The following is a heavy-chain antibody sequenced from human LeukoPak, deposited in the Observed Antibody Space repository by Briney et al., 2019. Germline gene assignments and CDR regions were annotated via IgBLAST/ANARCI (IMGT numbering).Heavy chain of an antibody. CDR3: VRNLMQFTGLAY. Sequence: ASVKVSCKASGDTFTTSHMHWVRQAPGQGLEWMGKINPSGSSTTYAQQFQGRVSMTRDLSMSTVYMELSSLRSEDTAVYYCVRNLMQFTGLAYWGQGTLVTVSS. CDR2: INPSGSST. J-gene: IGHJ4*02. CDR1: GDTFTTSH. D-gene: IGHD2-8*02. V-gene: IGHV1-46*01.